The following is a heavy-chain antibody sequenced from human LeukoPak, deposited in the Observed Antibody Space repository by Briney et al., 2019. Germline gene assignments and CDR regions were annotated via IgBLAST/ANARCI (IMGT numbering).Heavy chain of an antibody. Sequence: SETLSITCTVSGGSISSGGYYWSWIRQHPGKGLEWIGYIYYSGSTYYNPSLKSRVTISVDTSKNQFSLKLSSVTAADTAVYYCARDSERDGYNWRLFDYWGQGTLVTVSS. V-gene: IGHV4-31*03. J-gene: IGHJ4*02. CDR2: IYYSGST. CDR3: ARDSERDGYNWRLFDY. CDR1: GGSISSGGYY. D-gene: IGHD5-24*01.